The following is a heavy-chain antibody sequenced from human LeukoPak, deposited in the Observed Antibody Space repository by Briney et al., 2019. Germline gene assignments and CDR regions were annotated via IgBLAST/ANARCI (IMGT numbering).Heavy chain of an antibody. CDR2: INPNSGGT. Sequence: ASVKVSCKASGYTFTGYYMHWVRQAPGQGLEWMGWINPNSGGTNYAQKFQGRVTMTRDTSISTAYMELSRLRSDNTAVYYCAKAEYGAGYDYAFYIWGQRTMVTVSS. V-gene: IGHV1-2*02. CDR3: AKAEYGAGYDYAFYI. J-gene: IGHJ3*02. CDR1: GYTFTGYY. D-gene: IGHD3-3*01.